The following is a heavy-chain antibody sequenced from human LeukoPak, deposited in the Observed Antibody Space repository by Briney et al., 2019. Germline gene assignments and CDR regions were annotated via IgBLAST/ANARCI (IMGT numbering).Heavy chain of an antibody. CDR2: IWYDGSNK. D-gene: IGHD4-17*01. J-gene: IGHJ4*02. CDR1: GFTFSSYG. CDR3: ARLGARQMLEY. Sequence: GGSLRLSCAASGFTFSSYGMHWVRQAPGKGLEWVAVIWYDGSNKYYADSVKGRFTISRDNSKNTLYLQMNSLRAEDTAVYYCARLGARQMLEYWGQGTLVTVSS. V-gene: IGHV3-33*01.